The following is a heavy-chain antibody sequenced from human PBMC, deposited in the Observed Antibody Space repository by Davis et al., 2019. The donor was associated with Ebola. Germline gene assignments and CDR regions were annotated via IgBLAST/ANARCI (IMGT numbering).Heavy chain of an antibody. CDR2: TYYTSKWHN. J-gene: IGHJ6*02. D-gene: IGHD3-16*01. CDR1: GDTVSGNSGA. CDR3: VRGWGRSGLDV. Sequence: HSQTLSLTCAISGDTVSGNSGAWNWIRQSPSRGLEWLGRTYYTSKWHNDYGESVKSRITINPDTSKNQLSLQLNSVTPEDTAVYYCVRGWGRSGLDVWGQGTTVTVSS. V-gene: IGHV6-1*01.